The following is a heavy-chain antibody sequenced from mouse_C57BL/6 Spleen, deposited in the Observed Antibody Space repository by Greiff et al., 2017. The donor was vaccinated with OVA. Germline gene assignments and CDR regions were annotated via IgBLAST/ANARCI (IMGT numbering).Heavy chain of an antibody. V-gene: IGHV1-53*01. CDR1: GYTFTSYW. J-gene: IGHJ3*01. D-gene: IGHD2-3*01. CDR2: INPSNGGT. CDR3: ARGGYDGYLPFAY. Sequence: QVQLQQSGTELVKPGASVKLSCKASGYTFTSYWMHWVKQRPGQGLAWIGNINPSNGGTNYNEKFKSKATLTVDKSSSTAYMQLSSLTSEDSAVYYCARGGYDGYLPFAYWGQGTLVTVSA.